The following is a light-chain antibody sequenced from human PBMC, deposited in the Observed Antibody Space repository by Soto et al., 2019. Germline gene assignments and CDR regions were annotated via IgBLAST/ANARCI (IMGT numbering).Light chain of an antibody. V-gene: IGLV2-14*01. CDR3: SSYTSSSTYNYV. Sequence: QSVLTQPASMSGSPGQSITISCTGTSSDVGGYNYVSWYQQHPGKAPKLMIYEVSNRPSGVSNRFSGSKSGNTASLTISGLQAEDEADYYCSSYTSSSTYNYVFGTGTKVTVL. CDR2: EVS. CDR1: SSDVGGYNY. J-gene: IGLJ1*01.